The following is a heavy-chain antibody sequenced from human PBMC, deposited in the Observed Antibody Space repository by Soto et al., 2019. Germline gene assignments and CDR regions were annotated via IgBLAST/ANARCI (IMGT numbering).Heavy chain of an antibody. J-gene: IGHJ4*02. D-gene: IGHD3-10*01. CDR2: VSYDGSKN. V-gene: IGHV3-30*01. CDR3: ARDNVLLFDCNFDS. CDR1: GFIFTSYI. Sequence: QVQLVESGGGVVQPRRSLRLSCAASGFIFTSYIVHWVRQAPGKGLEWVASVSYDGSKNHYADSVKGRFSISRDNSKNTVYLQMNILRSEATAVYYCARDNVLLFDCNFDSWGQGTLVTVSS.